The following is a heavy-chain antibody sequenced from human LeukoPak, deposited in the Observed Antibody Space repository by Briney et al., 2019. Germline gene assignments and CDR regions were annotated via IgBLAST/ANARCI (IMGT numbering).Heavy chain of an antibody. CDR2: IYYSGST. CDR3: AGLSDLGRWARFGELWCFDY. J-gene: IGHJ4*02. Sequence: PSETLSLTCTVSGGSISSSSYYWGWIRQPPGKGLEWIGSIYYSGSTYYNPSLKSRVTISVDTSKNQFSLKLSSVTAADTAVYYCAGLSDLGRWARFGELWCFDYWGQGTLVTVSS. V-gene: IGHV4-39*01. CDR1: GGSISSSSYY. D-gene: IGHD3-10*01.